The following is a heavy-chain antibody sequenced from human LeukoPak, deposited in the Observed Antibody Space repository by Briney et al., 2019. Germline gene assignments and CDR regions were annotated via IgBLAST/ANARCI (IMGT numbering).Heavy chain of an antibody. CDR2: INHSEST. V-gene: IGHV4-34*01. CDR1: DGSFSGYY. Sequence: SETLSLTCAVYDGSFSGYYWGWIRQPPGKGLEWIGEINHSESTNYNPSLKSRVTMSVDTSKNQFSLKLTSVSAADTAVYFCARVGGNWFDPWGQGILVTVSS. CDR3: ARVGGNWFDP. J-gene: IGHJ5*02.